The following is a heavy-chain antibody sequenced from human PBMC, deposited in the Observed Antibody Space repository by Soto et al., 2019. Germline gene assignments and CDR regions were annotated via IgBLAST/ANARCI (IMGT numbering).Heavy chain of an antibody. CDR3: ARFYCTTSTCDSWFDP. V-gene: IGHV5-10-1*01. CDR1: GYTFTPFW. J-gene: IGHJ5*02. Sequence: GESLKISCTGFGYTFTPFWISWVRQMPGKGLEWMGRIDPRDSYVNYSPSFQGHVTISVDKSISTAYLQWGSLKASDTAMYYFARFYCTTSTCDSWFDPWGQGTLVTVSS. D-gene: IGHD2-2*01. CDR2: IDPRDSYV.